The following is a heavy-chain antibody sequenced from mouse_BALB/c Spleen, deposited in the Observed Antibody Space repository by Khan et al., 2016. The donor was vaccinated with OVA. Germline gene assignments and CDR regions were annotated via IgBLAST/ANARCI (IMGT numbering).Heavy chain of an antibody. CDR3: AGHLTGSFAY. V-gene: IGHV5-6*01. J-gene: IGHJ3*01. Sequence: EVELVESGGDLVKPGGSLKLSCAASGFIFSSYSMSWVRRTPDKRLEWVATISSGGDYTYYPDSVKGRFTISRDDAKNTLYLQMSSLKSEDTAMYYCAGHLTGSFAYWGQGTLVTVSA. CDR1: GFIFSSYS. D-gene: IGHD4-1*01. CDR2: ISSGGDYT.